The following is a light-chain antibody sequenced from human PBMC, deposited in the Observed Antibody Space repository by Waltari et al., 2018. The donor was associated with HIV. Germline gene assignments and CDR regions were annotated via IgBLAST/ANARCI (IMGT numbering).Light chain of an antibody. CDR2: DVS. Sequence: QLTQSPSSLSAFIGDMVTMNCRASQGSGVDLAWYQQKPGGPPKLLIFDVSKLQSGVPPRYSGSGSGTNFSLTISSLQPEDLADYFCQHYNSDPLCVFGPGTKV. CDR1: QGSGVD. J-gene: IGKJ3*01. V-gene: IGKV1-13*02. CDR3: QHYNSDPLCV.